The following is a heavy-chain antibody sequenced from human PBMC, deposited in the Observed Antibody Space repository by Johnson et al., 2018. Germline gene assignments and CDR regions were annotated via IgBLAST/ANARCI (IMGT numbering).Heavy chain of an antibody. CDR3: AKSSWSITMVVRWGMGG. D-gene: IGHD3-10*01. CDR1: GFTFSSYA. CDR2: ISGSGGNK. V-gene: IGHV3-23*04. Sequence: VQLVESGGGLVQPWGSLRLSCAASGFTFSSYAMSWVRQAPGKWLEWVSAISGSGGNKYYADSVKGRFTSSRDNSKNTLYLQMNSLRAEDTAVYYCAKSSWSITMVVRWGMGGLGQGATVPVSS. J-gene: IGHJ6*02.